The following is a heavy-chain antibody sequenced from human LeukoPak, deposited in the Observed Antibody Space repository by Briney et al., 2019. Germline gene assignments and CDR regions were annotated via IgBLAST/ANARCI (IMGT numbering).Heavy chain of an antibody. V-gene: IGHV4-59*01. D-gene: IGHD3-22*01. J-gene: IGHJ4*02. CDR3: ARETRYYDSSGYYYVLDY. CDR2: IHYSGST. Sequence: PSETLSLTCTVSGGSISSYYWSWIRQPPGKGLEWIGYIHYSGSTNYNPTLKSRVTISVDTSKNQFSLKLSSVTAADTAVYYCARETRYYDSSGYYYVLDYWGQGTLVTVSS. CDR1: GGSISSYY.